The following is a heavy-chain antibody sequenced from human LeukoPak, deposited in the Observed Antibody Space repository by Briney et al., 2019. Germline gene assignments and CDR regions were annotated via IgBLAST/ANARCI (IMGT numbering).Heavy chain of an antibody. J-gene: IGHJ4*02. CDR2: IIPIFGTA. Sequence: SVKVSCKASGGTFSSYAISWVRQAPGQGLEWMGGIIPIFGTANYAQKFQGRVTITADESTSTAYMELSSLRSEDTAAYYCARGAGGDYGGNSDYWGQGTLVTVSS. D-gene: IGHD4-23*01. CDR1: GGTFSSYA. CDR3: ARGAGGDYGGNSDY. V-gene: IGHV1-69*13.